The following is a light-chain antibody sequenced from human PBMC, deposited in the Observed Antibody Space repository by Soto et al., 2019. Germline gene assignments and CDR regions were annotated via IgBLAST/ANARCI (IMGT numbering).Light chain of an antibody. CDR3: RSYTSGSTLYV. CDR1: SSDVGAYNY. J-gene: IGLJ1*01. Sequence: QSALTQPASVSGSPGQSITISCTGTSSDVGAYNYVSWYQQHPGKAPKLMIFEVSNRPSGVSNRFSGSKSGNTASLTISGLQAEDEADYYCRSYTSGSTLYVFGTGTKVTVL. CDR2: EVS. V-gene: IGLV2-14*01.